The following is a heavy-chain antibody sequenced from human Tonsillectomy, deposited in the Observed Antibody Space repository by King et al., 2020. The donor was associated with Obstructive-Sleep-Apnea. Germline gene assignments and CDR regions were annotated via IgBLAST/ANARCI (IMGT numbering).Heavy chain of an antibody. CDR1: GFTFSSYS. D-gene: IGHD3-22*01. J-gene: IGHJ4*02. Sequence: VQLVESGGGLVKPGGSLRLSCAASGFTFSSYSMNWVRQAPGKGLEWVSSISSSSSYIYYADSVKGRFTISRDNAKNSLYLQMNSLRAEDTAVYYCARSLGPWGLYDSSGYYYFDYWGQGTLVTVSS. CDR3: ARSLGPWGLYDSSGYYYFDY. CDR2: ISSSSSYI. V-gene: IGHV3-21*01.